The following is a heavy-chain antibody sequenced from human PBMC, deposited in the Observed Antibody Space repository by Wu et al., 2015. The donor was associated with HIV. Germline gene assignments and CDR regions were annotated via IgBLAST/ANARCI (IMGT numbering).Heavy chain of an antibody. V-gene: IGHV1-8*01. CDR2: MNPNSGNT. Sequence: QVQLVQSGAEVKKPGASVKVSCKTSGYTFTSYDINWVRQATGHGLEWMGWMNPNSGNTNYAQKFQGRVTITRNTSISTAYMELISLGSEDTAVYYCARGQSNSYFYYMDVWGKGTTVTVSS. CDR3: ARGQSNSYFYYMDV. J-gene: IGHJ6*03. CDR1: GYTFTSYD.